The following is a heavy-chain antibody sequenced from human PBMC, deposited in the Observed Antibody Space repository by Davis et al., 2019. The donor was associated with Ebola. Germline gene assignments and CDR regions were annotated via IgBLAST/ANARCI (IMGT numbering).Heavy chain of an antibody. Sequence: PGGSLRLSCAASGFTFSSYAMSWVRQAPGKGLEWVSAISGSGGSTYYADSVKGRFTISRDNSKNTLYLQMNSLRAEDTAVYYCATAYCSGGSCFGYWGQGTLVTVSS. CDR3: ATAYCSGGSCFGY. CDR2: ISGSGGST. D-gene: IGHD2-15*01. J-gene: IGHJ4*02. CDR1: GFTFSSYA. V-gene: IGHV3-23*01.